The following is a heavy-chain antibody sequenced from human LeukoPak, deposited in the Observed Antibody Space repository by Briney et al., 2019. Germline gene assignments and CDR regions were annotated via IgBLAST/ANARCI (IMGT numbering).Heavy chain of an antibody. D-gene: IGHD6-13*01. Sequence: SETLSLTCTVSGYSISSGYYWGWIRQPPGKGLEWIGSIYHNGTTYYSPSLKSRVTIEVDTSKNQFSLKLSSVTAADTAVYYCASDSHSSTWNYYWGQGTLVTVSS. CDR1: GYSISSGYY. CDR2: IYHNGTT. J-gene: IGHJ4*02. CDR3: ASDSHSSTWNYY. V-gene: IGHV4-38-2*02.